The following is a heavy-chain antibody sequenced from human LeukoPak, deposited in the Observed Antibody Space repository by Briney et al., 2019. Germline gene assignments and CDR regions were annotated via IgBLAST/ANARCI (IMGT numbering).Heavy chain of an antibody. J-gene: IGHJ4*02. CDR1: GFTFSDYY. CDR2: ISGSGDSK. CDR3: ARRTYSNYFFDY. V-gene: IGHV3-11*01. Sequence: GGSLRLSCAASGFTFSDYYMSWIRQAPGKGLEWVSDISGSGDSKFYTDSERGRFTISRDNAKNSLYLQMNSLRAEGTAVYYCARRTYSNYFFDYWGQGTLVTVSS. D-gene: IGHD4-11*01.